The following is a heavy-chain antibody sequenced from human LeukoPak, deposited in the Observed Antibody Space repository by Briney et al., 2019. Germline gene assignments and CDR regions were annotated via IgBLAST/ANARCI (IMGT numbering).Heavy chain of an antibody. CDR2: ISSSSSSYI. CDR1: GFTFSSYS. V-gene: IGHV3-21*01. J-gene: IGHJ6*02. CDR3: ARRASPYGMDV. D-gene: IGHD1-26*01. Sequence: PGGSLRLSCAASGFTFSSYSMNWVRQAPGKGLEWVSSISSSSSSYIYYADSVKGRFTISRDNAKNSLYLQMNSLRAEDTAVYYCARRASPYGMDVWGQGTTVTVSS.